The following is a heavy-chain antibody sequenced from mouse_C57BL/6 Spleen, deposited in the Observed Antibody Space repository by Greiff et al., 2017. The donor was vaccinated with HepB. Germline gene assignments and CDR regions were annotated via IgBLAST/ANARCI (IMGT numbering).Heavy chain of an antibody. J-gene: IGHJ4*01. CDR2: IHPNSGST. D-gene: IGHD1-1*01. CDR1: GYTFTSYW. Sequence: QVQLQQPGAELVKPGASVKLSCKASGYTFTSYWMHWVKQRPGQGLEWIGMIHPNSGSTNYNEKFKSKATLTVDKSSSTAYMQLSSLTSEDSAVYYCARDEVDGSSYYAMDYWGQGTSVTVSS. V-gene: IGHV1-64*01. CDR3: ARDEVDGSSYYAMDY.